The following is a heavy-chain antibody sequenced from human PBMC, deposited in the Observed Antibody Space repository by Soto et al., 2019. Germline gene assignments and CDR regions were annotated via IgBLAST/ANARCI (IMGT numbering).Heavy chain of an antibody. CDR1: GFTFSDYY. Sequence: PGGSLRLSCAASGFTFSDYYMSWIRQAPGKGLEWVSYLSSSGSTIYYADSVKGRFTISRDNAKNSLYLQMNSLRAEDTAVYYCARVDYPHTYYYYYYMDVWGKGTTVTVSS. V-gene: IGHV3-11*01. J-gene: IGHJ6*03. CDR2: LSSSGSTI. CDR3: ARVDYPHTYYYYYYMDV. D-gene: IGHD4-17*01.